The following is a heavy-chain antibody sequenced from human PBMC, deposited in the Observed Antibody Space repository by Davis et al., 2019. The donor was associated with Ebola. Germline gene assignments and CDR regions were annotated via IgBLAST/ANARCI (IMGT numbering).Heavy chain of an antibody. CDR2: ITGSGDRS. J-gene: IGHJ6*02. CDR3: AKGSLYGSRSITAGMDV. CDR1: GFSFSTYS. V-gene: IGHV3-23*01. Sequence: GESLKISCAASGFSFSTYSMTWVRQAPGKGLEWVSGITGSGDRSYYADSVKGRFTFSRDNSRNTLYLQMNSLRAEDTAVYYCAKGSLYGSRSITAGMDVWGQGTTVTVSS. D-gene: IGHD4-17*01.